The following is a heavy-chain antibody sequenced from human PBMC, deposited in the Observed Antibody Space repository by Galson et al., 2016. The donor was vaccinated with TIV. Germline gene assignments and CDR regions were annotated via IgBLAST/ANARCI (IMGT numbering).Heavy chain of an antibody. V-gene: IGHV3-30-3*01. CDR1: GFTFSKND. CDR2: ISYDGTNI. J-gene: IGHJ4*02. CDR3: AREAGTTDYLDF. Sequence: SLRLSCAGSGFTFSKNDMHWVRQAPGQGLEWVAVISYDGTNIYYGDSVKGRFTISRDNSKNTVYLQMSSLRHEDTALYYCAREAGTTDYLDFWGQGTLVTVSP. D-gene: IGHD1-1*01.